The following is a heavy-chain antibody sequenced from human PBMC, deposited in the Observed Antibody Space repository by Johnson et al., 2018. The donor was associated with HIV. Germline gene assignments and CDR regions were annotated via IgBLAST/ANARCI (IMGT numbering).Heavy chain of an antibody. CDR2: ISYDGSNK. J-gene: IGHJ3*02. Sequence: VQLLESGGGVVQPGSSLRLSCAASGFTFSSYAMHWVRQAPGKGLEWVAVISYDGSNKYYADSVKGRFTISRDNSKNTLYLQMNSLSAEDTAVYYCTGEDGLGESALVFDMWGQGTMVTVSS. CDR1: GFTFSSYA. CDR3: TGEDGLGESALVFDM. V-gene: IGHV3-30*14. D-gene: IGHD3-16*02.